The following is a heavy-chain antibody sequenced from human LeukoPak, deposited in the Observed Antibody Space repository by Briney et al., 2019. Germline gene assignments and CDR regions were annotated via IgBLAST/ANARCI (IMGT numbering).Heavy chain of an antibody. CDR1: GGSISSSSYY. CDR3: ARDHSDYGDYVERWFDP. V-gene: IGHV4-39*07. J-gene: IGHJ5*02. CDR2: IYYSGST. D-gene: IGHD4-17*01. Sequence: PSETLSLTCTVSGGSISSSSYYWGWIRQPPGKGLEWIGSIYYSGSTYYNPSLKSRVTISVDTSKNQFSLKLSSVTAADTAVYYCARDHSDYGDYVERWFDPWGQGTLVTVSS.